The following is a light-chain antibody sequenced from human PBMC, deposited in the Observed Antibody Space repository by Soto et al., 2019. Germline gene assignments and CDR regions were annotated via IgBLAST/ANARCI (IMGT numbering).Light chain of an antibody. J-gene: IGKJ1*01. Sequence: DIQMTQSPSSLSASVGDRVTITCRASKSTSTYLNWYQQKPGKAPKLLIFAASSLQSGVPSRFSGSGSGTDFTLTISSLQPEDFATYYCQQSYNNPWTFGQGTKVEIK. CDR2: AAS. CDR3: QQSYNNPWT. V-gene: IGKV1-39*01. CDR1: KSTSTY.